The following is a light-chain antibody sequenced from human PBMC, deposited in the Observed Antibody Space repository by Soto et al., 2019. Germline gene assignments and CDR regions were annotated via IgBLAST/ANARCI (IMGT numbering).Light chain of an antibody. CDR1: QNIRTN. J-gene: IGKJ2*01. V-gene: IGKV3-15*01. Sequence: EVVMTQYPASLSVSPGDRATLSCRASQNIRTNLAWYQQKVGQAPRLLIYGSSTRASGIPARFSGSGSGTEFSLTISSLQSEDFAVYYCRHYYHWPPGYTVGPGTKLDIK. CDR2: GSS. CDR3: RHYYHWPPGYT.